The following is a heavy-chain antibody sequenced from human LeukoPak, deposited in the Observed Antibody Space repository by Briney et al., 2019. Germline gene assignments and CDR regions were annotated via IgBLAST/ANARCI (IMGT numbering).Heavy chain of an antibody. CDR2: IYSGGST. D-gene: IGHD3-3*01. CDR3: ATNLRFLEWLPDHNDAFDI. V-gene: IGHV3-53*04. CDR1: GFTVSSNY. J-gene: IGHJ3*02. Sequence: GGSLRLSCAASGFTVSSNYMSWVRQAPGKGLEWVSVIYSGGSTYYADSVKGRFTISRHNSKNTLYLQMNSLRAEDTAVYYCATNLRFLEWLPDHNDAFDIWGKGTMVTVSS.